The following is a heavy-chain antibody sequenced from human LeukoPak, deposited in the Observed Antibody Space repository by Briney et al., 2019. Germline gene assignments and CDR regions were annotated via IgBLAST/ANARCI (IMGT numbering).Heavy chain of an antibody. D-gene: IGHD2-2*01. V-gene: IGHV4-38-2*01. CDR1: SYSISSGYY. J-gene: IGHJ3*02. Sequence: SETLCLTCAVSSYSISSGYYWDWIRRPHGKGLEWTGSIYHSGSTNYNPSLKSPVTISVDTSKNQFSLKLSSVTAADTAVYSSASRTRARVGDAFDIWGQGTMVTVSS. CDR3: ASRTRARVGDAFDI. CDR2: IYHSGST.